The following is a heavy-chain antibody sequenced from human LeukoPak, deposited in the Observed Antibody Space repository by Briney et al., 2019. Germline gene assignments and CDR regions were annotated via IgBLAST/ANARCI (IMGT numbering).Heavy chain of an antibody. CDR3: ARRSSGRMVDY. CDR2: INHSGST. V-gene: IGHV4-34*01. J-gene: IGHJ4*02. D-gene: IGHD6-25*01. Sequence: PSETLSLTCAVYGGSFSGYYWSWIRQPPGKGLEWIGEINHSGSTNYNPSRKSRVTISVDTYKNQFSLKLSSVTAADTAVYYCARRSSGRMVDYWGQGTLVTVSS. CDR1: GGSFSGYY.